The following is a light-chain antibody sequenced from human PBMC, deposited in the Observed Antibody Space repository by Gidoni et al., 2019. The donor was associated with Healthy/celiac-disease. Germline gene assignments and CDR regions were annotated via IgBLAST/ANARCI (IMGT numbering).Light chain of an antibody. V-gene: IGKV3-15*01. CDR1: QSVSSY. J-gene: IGKJ1*01. CDR3: QQYNNCPPWT. CDR2: GAS. Sequence: EIVMQQSPATLSVSPGERATLSCRASQSVSSYLAWYQQKPGQAPRLLIYGASTRATGIPARFSGSGSGTEFTLTISSLQSEDFAVYYCQQYNNCPPWTFGQGTKVEIK.